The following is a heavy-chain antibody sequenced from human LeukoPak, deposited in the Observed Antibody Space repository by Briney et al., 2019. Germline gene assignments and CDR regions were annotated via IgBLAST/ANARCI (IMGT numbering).Heavy chain of an antibody. CDR2: INHSGST. V-gene: IGHV4-34*01. CDR3: AGGYCSSTSCSHSHYYYYGMDV. CDR1: GGSFSGYY. D-gene: IGHD2-2*01. J-gene: IGHJ6*02. Sequence: SETLSLTCAVYGGSFSGYYWSWIRQPPGKGLEWIGEINHSGSTNYNPSLKSRVTISVDTSKTQFSLKLSSVTAADTAVYYCAGGYCSSTSCSHSHYYYYGMDVWGQGTTVTVSS.